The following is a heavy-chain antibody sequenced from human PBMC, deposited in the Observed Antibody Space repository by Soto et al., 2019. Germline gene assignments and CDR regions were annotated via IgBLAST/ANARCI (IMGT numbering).Heavy chain of an antibody. CDR2: IDHSGYT. V-gene: IGHV4-34*01. J-gene: IGHJ5*02. CDR3: ARVTWFGELGNWFDP. D-gene: IGHD3-10*01. CDR1: GGSFSGYS. Sequence: QVQLQQWGAGLLKPSETLSLTCGVYGGSFSGYSWAWIRQPPGRGLEWIGEIDHSGYTNYFPSLKSRVTISLDTSKNQFSLKLTSVTAADVAVYYCARVTWFGELGNWFDPWGQGTLVTVSS.